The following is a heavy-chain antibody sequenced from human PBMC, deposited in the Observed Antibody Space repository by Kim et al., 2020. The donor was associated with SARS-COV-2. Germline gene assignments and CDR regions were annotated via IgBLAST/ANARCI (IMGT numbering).Heavy chain of an antibody. J-gene: IGHJ6*02. V-gene: IGHV1-2*05. CDR1: GYTFTGYY. D-gene: IGHD5-12*01. Sequence: AAVNVSCKASGYTFTGYYMHWVRQAPGQGLEWMGRINPNSGSTNYAQKFQGRVTMTRDTSISTAYMELSRLRSDDTVVYYWARGVRRYSGYDFLDVWGQG. CDR3: ARGVRRYSGYDFLDV. CDR2: INPNSGST.